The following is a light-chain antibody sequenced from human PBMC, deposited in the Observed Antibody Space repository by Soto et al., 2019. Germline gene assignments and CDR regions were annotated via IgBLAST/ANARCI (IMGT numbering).Light chain of an antibody. CDR3: QQANSFPVT. Sequence: DIQMTQSPSSVSASVGDRVTITCRASQGISSWLAWSQQKPGKAPKLLIYAASSLQSGVPSRFSGSRSGTDFTLTISSLQPEDFATYYCQQANSFPVTFGPGTKVDI. J-gene: IGKJ3*01. CDR2: AAS. CDR1: QGISSW. V-gene: IGKV1-12*01.